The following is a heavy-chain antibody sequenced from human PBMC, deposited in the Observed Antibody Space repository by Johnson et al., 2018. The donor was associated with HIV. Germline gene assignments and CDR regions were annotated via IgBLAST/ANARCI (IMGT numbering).Heavy chain of an antibody. J-gene: IGHJ3*02. D-gene: IGHD6-13*01. Sequence: VQLVESGGGVVRPGRSLRLSCAASGFTVSSNYMRWVRQAPGKGLEWVSVIYSGGSTYYADSVKGRFTISRDNSKNTLYLQMNSLRAEDTAVYYCARDDLGNPFSSYDAFDIWGQGTMVTVSS. CDR3: ARDDLGNPFSSYDAFDI. CDR2: IYSGGST. CDR1: GFTVSSNY. V-gene: IGHV3-66*02.